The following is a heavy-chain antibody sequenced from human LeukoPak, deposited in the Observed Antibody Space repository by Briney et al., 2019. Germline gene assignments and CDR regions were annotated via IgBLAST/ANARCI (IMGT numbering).Heavy chain of an antibody. J-gene: IGHJ4*02. CDR2: IYTSGST. D-gene: IGHD1-26*01. CDR3: ARHATYSGSYPFDY. Sequence: SETLSLTCTVSGGSISSYYWSWIRQPAGKGLEWIGRIYTSGSTNYNPSLKSRVTISVDTSKNQFSLKLSSVTAADTAVYYCARHATYSGSYPFDYWGQGTLVTVSS. V-gene: IGHV4-4*07. CDR1: GGSISSYY.